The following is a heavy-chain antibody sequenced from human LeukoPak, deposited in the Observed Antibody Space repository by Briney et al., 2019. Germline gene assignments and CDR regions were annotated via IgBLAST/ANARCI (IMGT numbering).Heavy chain of an antibody. D-gene: IGHD5-12*01. V-gene: IGHV1-2*02. CDR3: ARDHWGYDRFAFDP. CDR1: GYSFSDYF. Sequence: APVKVSCTASGYSFSDYFLHWVRQVPGQGLEWMARINPKNGDTNYAQRFQDRVTTTRDASINTVYMELRRLTSDDTAVYYCARDHWGYDRFAFDPWGQGTLVTVSS. J-gene: IGHJ5*02. CDR2: INPKNGDT.